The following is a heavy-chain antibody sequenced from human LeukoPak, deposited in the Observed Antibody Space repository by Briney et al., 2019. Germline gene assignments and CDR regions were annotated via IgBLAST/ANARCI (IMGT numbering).Heavy chain of an antibody. V-gene: IGHV1-2*02. CDR3: ARDLTSYVRGWYKAVGNWFDP. D-gene: IGHD6-19*01. J-gene: IGHJ5*02. CDR2: INPNSGGT. Sequence: GASVKVSCKASGYTFTGYYMHWVRQAPGQGLEWMGWINPNSGGTNYAQKFQGRVTMTRDTSISTAYMELSRLRSDDTAVYYCARDLTSYVRGWYKAVGNWFDPWGQGTLVTVSS. CDR1: GYTFTGYY.